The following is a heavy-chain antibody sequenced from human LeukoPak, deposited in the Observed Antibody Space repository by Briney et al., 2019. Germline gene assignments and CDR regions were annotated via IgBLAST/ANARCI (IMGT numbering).Heavy chain of an antibody. CDR1: GFTFSTYA. CDR2: ISGTGGST. Sequence: GGSLRLSCAASGFTFSTYAMSWARQAPGKGLEWVSGISGTGGSTYYADSVKGRFTISRDNSKNTLYLQMNSLRAEDAAVYYCAKGLVYGDYADYWGQGTLVTVSS. D-gene: IGHD4-17*01. CDR3: AKGLVYGDYADY. J-gene: IGHJ4*02. V-gene: IGHV3-23*01.